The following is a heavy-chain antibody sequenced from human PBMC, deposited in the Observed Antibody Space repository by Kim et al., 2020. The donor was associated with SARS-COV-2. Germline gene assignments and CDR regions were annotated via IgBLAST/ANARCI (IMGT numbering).Heavy chain of an antibody. Sequence: GGSLRLSCAASGFTFSSYWMSWVRQAPGKGLEGVANIKQDGSEKYYVDSVKGRFTISRDNAKNSLYLQMNSLRAEDTAVYYCARDFDDYGGNSWDYWGQGTLVTVSS. J-gene: IGHJ4*02. V-gene: IGHV3-7*01. CDR3: ARDFDDYGGNSWDY. D-gene: IGHD4-17*01. CDR2: IKQDGSEK. CDR1: GFTFSSYW.